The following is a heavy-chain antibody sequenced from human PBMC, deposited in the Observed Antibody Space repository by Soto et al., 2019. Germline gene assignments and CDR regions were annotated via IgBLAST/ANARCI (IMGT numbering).Heavy chain of an antibody. D-gene: IGHD3-3*01. Sequence: QAYLVESGGGVVQPGRSLRLSCAASGFSFSTFALHWVRQAPGEGLAGVALISHDGRNEKYAESVKGRFTISRDNSKNTVYMQMDSLRLEDTGVYYCARDGLPDDFRSGGYWFDPWGQGTQVTVSS. CDR2: ISHDGRNE. CDR3: ARDGLPDDFRSGGYWFDP. CDR1: GFSFSTFA. J-gene: IGHJ5*02. V-gene: IGHV3-30-3*01.